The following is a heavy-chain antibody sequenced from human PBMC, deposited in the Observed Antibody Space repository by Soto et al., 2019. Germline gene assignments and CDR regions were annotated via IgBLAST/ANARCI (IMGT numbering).Heavy chain of an antibody. CDR2: IYYSGST. V-gene: IGHV4-31*03. J-gene: IGHJ6*02. CDR1: GGSISSGGYY. D-gene: IGHD3-3*01. CDR3: ARDGRYYDFWSGYYDYGMDV. Sequence: PSETLSLTCTVSGGSISSGGYYWSWSRQHPGKGLEWIGYIYYSGSTYYNPSLKSRVTISVDTSKNQFSLKLSSVTAADTAVYYCARDGRYYDFWSGYYDYGMDVWGQGTTVTVSS.